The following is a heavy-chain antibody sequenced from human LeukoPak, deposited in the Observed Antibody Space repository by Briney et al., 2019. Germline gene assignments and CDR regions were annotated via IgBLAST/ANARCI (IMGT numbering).Heavy chain of an antibody. Sequence: PSETLSLTCTVSGGSISSYYWSWIRQPPGKGLEWIGYIYYSGSTNYNPSLKSRVTISVDTSKNQFSLKLSSVTAADTAVYYCARVVRGSYSGYYYYMDVWGKGTTVTVSS. CDR1: GGSISSYY. CDR3: ARVVRGSYSGYYYYMDV. V-gene: IGHV4-59*01. J-gene: IGHJ6*03. D-gene: IGHD1-26*01. CDR2: IYYSGST.